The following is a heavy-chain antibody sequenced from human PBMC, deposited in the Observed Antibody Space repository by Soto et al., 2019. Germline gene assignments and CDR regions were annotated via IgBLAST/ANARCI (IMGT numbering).Heavy chain of an antibody. D-gene: IGHD6-13*01. Sequence: GGSLRLSCAASGFTFSSYAMSWVRPAPGKGLEWVSAISGSGGSTYYADSVKGRFTISRDNSKNTLYLQMNSLRAEDTAVYYCAKIEGPQNFAAGGWFDPWGQGTLVTVSS. J-gene: IGHJ5*02. CDR1: GFTFSSYA. CDR3: AKIEGPQNFAAGGWFDP. V-gene: IGHV3-23*01. CDR2: ISGSGGST.